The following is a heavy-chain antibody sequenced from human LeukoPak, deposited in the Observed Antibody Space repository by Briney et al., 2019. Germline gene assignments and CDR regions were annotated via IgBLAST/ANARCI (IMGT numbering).Heavy chain of an antibody. CDR1: GGSISSSSYY. CDR2: IYYSGST. CDR3: ARVPSHGQGWFDP. J-gene: IGHJ5*02. Sequence: TTSETLSLTCTVSGGSISSSSYYWGWIRQPPGKGLEWIGSIYYSGSTYYNPSLKSRVTISVDTSKNQFSLKLSSVTAADTAVYYCARVPSHGQGWFDPWGQGTLVTVSS. V-gene: IGHV4-39*07.